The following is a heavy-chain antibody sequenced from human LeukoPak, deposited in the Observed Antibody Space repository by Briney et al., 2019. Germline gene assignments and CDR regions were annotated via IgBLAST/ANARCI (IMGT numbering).Heavy chain of an antibody. D-gene: IGHD1-26*01. Sequence: PSETLSLTCTVSGGSISSSSYYWGWIRQPPGKGLEWIGSIYYSGSAYYNPSLKSRVTISVDTSKNQFSLKLSSVTAADTAVYYCAGIVAYHYSYMDVWGKGTTVTVSS. J-gene: IGHJ6*03. V-gene: IGHV4-39*07. CDR2: IYYSGSA. CDR3: AGIVAYHYSYMDV. CDR1: GGSISSSSYY.